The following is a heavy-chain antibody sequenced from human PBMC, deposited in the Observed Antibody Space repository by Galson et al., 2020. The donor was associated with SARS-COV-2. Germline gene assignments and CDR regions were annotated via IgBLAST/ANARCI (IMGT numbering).Heavy chain of an antibody. CDR1: GFTFSNFG. CDR3: AKLRRVFFLTGYLDS. CDR2: ITYDGRHQ. V-gene: IGHV3-30*18. J-gene: IGHJ4*02. D-gene: IGHD3-9*01. Sequence: GGSLRLSCAASGFTFSNFGMNWVRQAPGQGLEWVALITYDGRHQYYADSVKGRFTISRDTSKNTLYLQMNSLRPEDTAVYFCAKLRRVFFLTGYLDSWGQGTLVTVSS.